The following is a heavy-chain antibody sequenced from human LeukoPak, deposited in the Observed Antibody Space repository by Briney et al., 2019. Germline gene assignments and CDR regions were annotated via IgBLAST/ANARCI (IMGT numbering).Heavy chain of an antibody. CDR1: RFTFSTYS. D-gene: IGHD5/OR15-5a*01. V-gene: IGHV3-48*02. CDR3: ATDLRILPWDKGLPIDY. Sequence: GGSLRLSCAASRFTFSTYSMNWVRQAPGKGLEWVSYISSDSSTIYYADSVKGRFTISRDNAKDSLYLQMNSLRDEDTAVYYCATDLRILPWDKGLPIDYWGQGTLVTVSS. CDR2: ISSDSSTI. J-gene: IGHJ4*02.